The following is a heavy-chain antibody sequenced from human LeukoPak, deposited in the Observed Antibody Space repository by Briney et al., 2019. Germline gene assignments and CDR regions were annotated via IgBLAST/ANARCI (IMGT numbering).Heavy chain of an antibody. CDR2: ISFHGTDT. Sequence: PGGSLRLSCAASGFTFISYAIHWVRQAPGKGLEWVAVISFHGTDTFYADSVKGRFTISRDNSKNTLYLQMNSLRAEDAAVYYCARTRGYMDVWGKGTTVTISS. J-gene: IGHJ6*03. CDR3: ARTRGYMDV. CDR1: GFTFISYA. V-gene: IGHV3-30*14.